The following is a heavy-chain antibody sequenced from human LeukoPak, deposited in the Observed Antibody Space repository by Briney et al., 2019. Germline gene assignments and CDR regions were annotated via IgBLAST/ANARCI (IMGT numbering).Heavy chain of an antibody. CDR2: ISSSSSYI. V-gene: IGHV3-21*01. Sequence: GGSLRLSCAASGFTFDDYGMNWVRQAPGKGLEWVSSISSSSSYIYYADSVKGRFTISRDNAKNSLYLQMNSLRAEDTAVYYCARVGIKYYYDSSGYSGDYWGQGTLVTVSS. CDR1: GFTFDDYG. CDR3: ARVGIKYYYDSSGYSGDY. D-gene: IGHD3-22*01. J-gene: IGHJ4*02.